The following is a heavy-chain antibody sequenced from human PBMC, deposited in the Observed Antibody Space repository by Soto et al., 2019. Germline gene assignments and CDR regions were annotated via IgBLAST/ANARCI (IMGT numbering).Heavy chain of an antibody. CDR2: INPSGGST. D-gene: IGHD3-3*01. CDR1: GYTFTSYC. CDR3: ARGRLERLPETPLDAFDI. V-gene: IGHV1-46*01. Sequence: ASVKVSCKASGYTFTSYCMHWVRQAPGQGLEWMGIINPSGGSTSYAQKFQGRVTMTRDTSTSTVYMELSSLRSEDTAVYYCARGRLERLPETPLDAFDILGQGTMVTV. J-gene: IGHJ3*02.